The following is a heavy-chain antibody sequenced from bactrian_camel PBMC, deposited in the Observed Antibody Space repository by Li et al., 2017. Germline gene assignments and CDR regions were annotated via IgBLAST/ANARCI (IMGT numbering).Heavy chain of an antibody. J-gene: IGHJ4*01. D-gene: IGHD3*01. Sequence: HVQLVESGGGLVQPGGTLTLPCTYSGYTSFIDCLGWIRQAPGKGPEGVAVIPTGSAAYYGDSVKGRFTISRDNAKNTLYLQMNNLQPEDTATYYCAEGRGRRGEHCYSLNYWGQGTQVTVS. CDR2: IPTGSAA. CDR1: GYTSFIDC. V-gene: IGHV3S1*01. CDR3: AEGRGRRGEHCYSLNY.